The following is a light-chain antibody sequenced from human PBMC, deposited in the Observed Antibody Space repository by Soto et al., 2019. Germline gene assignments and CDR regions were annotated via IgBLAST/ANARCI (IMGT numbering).Light chain of an antibody. CDR1: QSVSGW. J-gene: IGKJ1*01. CDR2: DAS. V-gene: IGKV1-5*01. CDR3: QQYETFSGT. Sequence: IQMTQSPSTLSASAGETVPVTGPASQSVSGWLAWYQQKPGEAPKLLIYDASALPRGVPSRFSGSGSGTKFTLTIASLQPDDFATYYCQQYETFSGTVGPGTKVEIK.